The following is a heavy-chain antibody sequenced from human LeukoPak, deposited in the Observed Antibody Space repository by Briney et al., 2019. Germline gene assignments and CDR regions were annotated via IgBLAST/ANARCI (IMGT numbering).Heavy chain of an antibody. D-gene: IGHD1-26*01. CDR1: GFNISKTY. J-gene: IGHJ4*02. V-gene: IGHV3-53*01. CDR2: TYAGGAS. CDR3: AKDPSGSYGAY. Sequence: GGSLRLSCAASGFNISKTYLMWARQAPGKSLEWVSVTYAGGASWYGDFVEGRFTISRDTSKNTLYLQMNSLRAEDTAVYYCAKDPSGSYGAYWGQGTLVTVSS.